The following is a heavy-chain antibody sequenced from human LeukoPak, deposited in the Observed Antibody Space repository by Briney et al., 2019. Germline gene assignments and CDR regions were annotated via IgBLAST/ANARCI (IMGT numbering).Heavy chain of an antibody. J-gene: IGHJ3*02. V-gene: IGHV4-38-2*02. CDR3: AKGYSSYDAFDI. Sequence: SESLSLTCSVSGYSISSGYYWGWIRQSPGKGLEWIGIINHSGSNSYNPSLKSRVTISVDTSKNQFSLKLSSVTAADTAVYYCAKGYSSYDAFDIWGQGTMVTVSS. D-gene: IGHD6-19*01. CDR1: GYSISSGYY. CDR2: INHSGSN.